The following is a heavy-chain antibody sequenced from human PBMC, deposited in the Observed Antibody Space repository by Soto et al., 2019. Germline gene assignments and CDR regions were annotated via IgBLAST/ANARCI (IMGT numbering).Heavy chain of an antibody. J-gene: IGHJ6*02. V-gene: IGHV5-51*01. CDR1: GYTFTNYW. CDR3: AASIFYYGMDV. Sequence: GESLKISCNGSGYTFTNYWIGWVRQMPGKGPEWMGIIYPGDSDTKYNPSFQGQVTISADKSITTTYLQWSSLKASDTAIYYCAASIFYYGMDVWGQGTTVTVSS. CDR2: IYPGDSDT.